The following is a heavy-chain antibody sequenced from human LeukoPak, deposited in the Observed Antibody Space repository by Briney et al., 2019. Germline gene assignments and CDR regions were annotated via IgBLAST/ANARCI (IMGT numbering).Heavy chain of an antibody. CDR1: GGSISSYY. CDR3: ARHSGGRDSSGEYWYFDL. J-gene: IGHJ2*01. V-gene: IGHV4-59*08. D-gene: IGHD3-22*01. Sequence: PSETLSLTCTVSGGSISSYYWSGIRQPPGKGLEWIGYIYYSGSTNYNPSLKSRVTISVDTSKKQFSLKLSSVTAADTAVYYCARHSGGRDSSGEYWYFDLWGRGTLVTVSS. CDR2: IYYSGST.